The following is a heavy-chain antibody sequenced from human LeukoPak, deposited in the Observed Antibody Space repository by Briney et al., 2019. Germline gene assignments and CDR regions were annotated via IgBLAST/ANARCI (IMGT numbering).Heavy chain of an antibody. CDR3: ARVYSGYEEDSGWYLIDY. D-gene: IGHD5-12*01. V-gene: IGHV1-2*02. CDR2: INPNSGGT. CDR1: GYTFTGYY. J-gene: IGHJ4*02. Sequence: GASVKVSCKASGYTFTGYYMHSVRHAPGQGLEWMGWINPNSGGTNSAQKFQGRVTMTRDTSISTANMELSRLRSDDTGVYYCARVYSGYEEDSGWYLIDYWGQGTLVTVSS.